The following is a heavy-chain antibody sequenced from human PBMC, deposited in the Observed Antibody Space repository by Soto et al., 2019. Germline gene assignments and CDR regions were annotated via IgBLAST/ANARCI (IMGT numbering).Heavy chain of an antibody. J-gene: IGHJ4*02. CDR2: ISSSSSTI. V-gene: IGHV3-48*02. D-gene: IGHD1-26*01. CDR3: ARDSPWELLAFDY. Sequence: GGSMILSCASSGFTFSSYSMNLVRPDPGKGLEWVSYISSSSSTIYYADSVKGRFTISRDNAKNSLYLQMNSLRDEDTAVYYCARDSPWELLAFDYWGQGTLVTVSS. CDR1: GFTFSSYS.